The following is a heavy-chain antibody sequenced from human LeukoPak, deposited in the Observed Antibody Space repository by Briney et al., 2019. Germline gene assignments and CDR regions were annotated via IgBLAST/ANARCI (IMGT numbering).Heavy chain of an antibody. J-gene: IGHJ1*01. Sequence: GGSLRLSCAASGFTFSSYAMSWVRQAPGKGLEWVSAISGSGGSTYYADSVKGRFTISRDNAKNTLYLQMNSLRAEDTAVYYCAKDHRDYDFWSGYSLEYFQHWGQGTLVTVSS. CDR3: AKDHRDYDFWSGYSLEYFQH. V-gene: IGHV3-23*01. CDR1: GFTFSSYA. CDR2: ISGSGGST. D-gene: IGHD3-3*01.